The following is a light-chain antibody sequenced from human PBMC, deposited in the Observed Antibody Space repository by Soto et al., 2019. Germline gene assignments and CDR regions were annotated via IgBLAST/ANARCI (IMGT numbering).Light chain of an antibody. J-gene: IGKJ2*01. Sequence: EIVLTQSPGTLSLSPGERVTLSCRASQSVSSTYLAWYQQKPGQAPRLLIYGASYRATGIPDRFSGSGSGTEFTLPISRLEPEDFVVYYCQQYGTSVYTFGQGTRLEIK. CDR1: QSVSSTY. V-gene: IGKV3-20*01. CDR3: QQYGTSVYT. CDR2: GAS.